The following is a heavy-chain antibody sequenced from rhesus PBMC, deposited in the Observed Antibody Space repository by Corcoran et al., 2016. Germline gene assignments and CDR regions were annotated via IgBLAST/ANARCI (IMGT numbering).Heavy chain of an antibody. Sequence: QVQLQQWGEGLVKPSETLSLTCAVYGGSISGYYYWSWIRQPPGKGLEWIGYIYGNRTSTNYNPTLKNRVTISRDTSKNQFSLKLSSVTAADTAVYYCARVTEPGGSWNRPVGYWGQGVLVTVSS. CDR1: GGSISGYYY. CDR2: IYGNRTST. CDR3: ARVTEPGGSWNRPVGY. V-gene: IGHV4-73*01. J-gene: IGHJ4*01. D-gene: IGHD6-25*01.